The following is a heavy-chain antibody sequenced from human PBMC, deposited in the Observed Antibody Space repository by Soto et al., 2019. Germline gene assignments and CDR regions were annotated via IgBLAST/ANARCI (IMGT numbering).Heavy chain of an antibody. CDR1: GDSIISTTSY. V-gene: IGHV4-39*01. CDR2: IYYTGST. CDR3: ARRAARGKFDY. D-gene: IGHD3-16*01. Sequence: QLQLQESGPGLVKPSETLSLTCTVSGDSIISTTSYWGWIRQPPGKGLEWIGTIYYTGSTYYNPSLKSRVTMTVDTSRNQFSLNLSSVTAADTDLYYCARRAARGKFDYWCQGVLVTVSS. J-gene: IGHJ4*02.